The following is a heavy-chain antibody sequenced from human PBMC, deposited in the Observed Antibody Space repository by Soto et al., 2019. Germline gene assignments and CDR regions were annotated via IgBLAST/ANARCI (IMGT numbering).Heavy chain of an antibody. CDR1: GFTFSSYS. J-gene: IGHJ6*02. D-gene: IGHD3-3*01. CDR3: AREMRFWEWSPYDYYYYCIDV. Sequence: EVQLVESGGGLVKPGGSLRLSCAASGFTFSSYSMNGVRQAPGKGLEWVSSISSSSSYIYYADSVKGRFTISRDNAKNSLYLQMNSLRAEDTAVYYCAREMRFWEWSPYDYYYYCIDVWGQWTTVTVSS. V-gene: IGHV3-21*01. CDR2: ISSSSSYI.